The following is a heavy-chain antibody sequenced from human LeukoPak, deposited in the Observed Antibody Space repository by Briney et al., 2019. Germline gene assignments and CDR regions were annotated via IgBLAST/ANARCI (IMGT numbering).Heavy chain of an antibody. D-gene: IGHD5-18*01. V-gene: IGHV3-21*01. CDR1: GFTFSSYE. Sequence: GGSLRLSCAASGFTFSSYEMNWVRQAPGKGLEWVSSISSSSSYIYYADSVKGRFTISRDNAKNSLYLQMNSLRAEDTAVYYCARGYLVDTAMVTEDYWGQGTLVTVSS. CDR3: ARGYLVDTAMVTEDY. CDR2: ISSSSSYI. J-gene: IGHJ4*02.